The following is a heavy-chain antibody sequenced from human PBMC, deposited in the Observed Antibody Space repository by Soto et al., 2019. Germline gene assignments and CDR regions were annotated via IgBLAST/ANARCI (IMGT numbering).Heavy chain of an antibody. V-gene: IGHV3-23*01. CDR1: GFTFSSYA. Sequence: EVQLLESGGGLVQPGGSLRLSCAASGFTFSSYAMSWVRQAPGKGLEWVSAISGGGGSTYYADSVKGRFTISRDNSKNTLYLQMNSLRAEDTAVYYCAKVYQPLIVVIPAAYWYFDRWGRGTLVTVSS. J-gene: IGHJ2*01. CDR3: AKVYQPLIVVIPAAYWYFDR. D-gene: IGHD2-2*01. CDR2: ISGGGGST.